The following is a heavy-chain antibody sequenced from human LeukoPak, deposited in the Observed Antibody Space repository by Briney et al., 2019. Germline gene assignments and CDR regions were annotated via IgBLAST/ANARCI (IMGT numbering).Heavy chain of an antibody. Sequence: ASVKVPCKASGYTLTDYYLHWVRQAPGQGLKWMGWINPNSGATHYAQRFQARVTMTRDTSIASSYMELTGLESDDTAVYYCARGRRILGGPEHAGDFFDFWGQGSLVTVSS. CDR2: INPNSGAT. CDR1: GYTLTDYY. D-gene: IGHD3-16*01. CDR3: ARGRRILGGPEHAGDFFDF. J-gene: IGHJ4*01. V-gene: IGHV1-2*02.